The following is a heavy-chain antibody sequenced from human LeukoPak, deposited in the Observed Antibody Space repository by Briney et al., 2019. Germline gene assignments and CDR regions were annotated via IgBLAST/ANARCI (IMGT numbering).Heavy chain of an antibody. CDR3: ARAADDYFFDY. D-gene: IGHD4/OR15-4a*01. V-gene: IGHV3-23*01. Sequence: GGSLGLSCAASGFAFSDYAMSWVRRAPGKGLEWVSGIGGSGTSTYYADSVKGRFTISRDNSKNTLYLQMNSLRAEDTAVYYCARAADDYFFDYWGQGTLVTVSS. CDR2: IGGSGTST. J-gene: IGHJ4*02. CDR1: GFAFSDYA.